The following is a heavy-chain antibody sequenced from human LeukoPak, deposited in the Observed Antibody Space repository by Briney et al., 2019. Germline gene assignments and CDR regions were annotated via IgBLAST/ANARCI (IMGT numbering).Heavy chain of an antibody. D-gene: IGHD2-21*02. CDR3: ARDLVAYCGGDCYGDY. V-gene: IGHV1-18*04. CDR1: GYTFTSYS. J-gene: IGHJ4*02. CDR2: FSAYNGNT. Sequence: ASVKVSCKASGYTFTSYSISWVRQAPGQGLEWMGWFSAYNGNTNYAQKLQGRVTMTTDTSTSTAYMELRSLRSDDTAVYYCARDLVAYCGGDCYGDYWGQGTLVTVSS.